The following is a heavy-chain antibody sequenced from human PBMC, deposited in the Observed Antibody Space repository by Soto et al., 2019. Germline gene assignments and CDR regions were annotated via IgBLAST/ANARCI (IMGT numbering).Heavy chain of an antibody. CDR3: ARHRHPRGTVGATSPLDP. V-gene: IGHV3-53*01. J-gene: IGHJ5*02. D-gene: IGHD1-26*01. Sequence: PGGSLRLSCAISGFSVSSNYLSWVRPPPAKGMEWVSVHYSGGSTYYADSVQGRFTISRDKSNNTLYLQMRRVRAEDTAVYFCARHRHPRGTVGATSPLDPWGQGTQVTVSS. CDR2: HYSGGST. CDR1: GFSVSSNY.